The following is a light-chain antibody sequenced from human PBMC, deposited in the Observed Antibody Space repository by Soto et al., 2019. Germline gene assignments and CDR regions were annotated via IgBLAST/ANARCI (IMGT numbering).Light chain of an antibody. CDR2: DVT. Sequence: QSVLTQPASVSGSPGQSITISCTGTSSDVGGYNYVSWYQQHPGKAPKLMIYDVTNRPSGVSNRFSGSKSGNTASLTNSGLQAEDEADYYCGSYTSSTTWVFGGGTKLTVL. J-gene: IGLJ3*02. CDR3: GSYTSSTTWV. CDR1: SSDVGGYNY. V-gene: IGLV2-14*01.